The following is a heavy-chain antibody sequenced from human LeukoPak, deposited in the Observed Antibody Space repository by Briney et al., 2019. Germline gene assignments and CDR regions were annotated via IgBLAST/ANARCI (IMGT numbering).Heavy chain of an antibody. CDR1: GFTFSSYA. J-gene: IGHJ4*02. V-gene: IGHV3-30-3*01. CDR3: AKVDPIAAAALTDY. D-gene: IGHD6-13*01. Sequence: GGSLRLSCAASGFTFSSYAMHWVRQAPGKGLEWVAVISYDGSNKYYADSVRGRFTISRDNSKNTLYLQMNSLRAEDTAVYYCAKVDPIAAAALTDYWGQGTLVTVSS. CDR2: ISYDGSNK.